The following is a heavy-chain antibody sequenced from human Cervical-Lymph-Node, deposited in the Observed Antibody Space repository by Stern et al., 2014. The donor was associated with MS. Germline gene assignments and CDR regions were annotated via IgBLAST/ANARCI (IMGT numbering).Heavy chain of an antibody. CDR3: ARSQRMITFGGIIYEFDY. V-gene: IGHV4-4*02. Sequence: VQLQESGPGLVKPSGTLSLTCGVSGASISSSNWWTWVRQPPGKGVEWIGVIYHSGSTNYNPSVKSRITISVDKSKNQVSLKLSSVSAADTAVYYCARSQRMITFGGIIYEFDYWGQGTLVTVSS. CDR2: IYHSGST. CDR1: GASISSSNW. J-gene: IGHJ4*02. D-gene: IGHD3-16*01.